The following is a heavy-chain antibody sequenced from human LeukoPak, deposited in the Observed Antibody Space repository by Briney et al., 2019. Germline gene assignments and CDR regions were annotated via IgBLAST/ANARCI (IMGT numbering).Heavy chain of an antibody. CDR1: GGSISSSSYY. Sequence: SETLSLTCTVSGGSISSSSYYWGWIRQPPGKGLEWIGSIYYSGSTYYNPSLKSRVTISVDTSKNQFSLKLSSVTAADTAVYYCAREGEMATTQFDYWGQGTLVTVSS. CDR3: AREGEMATTQFDY. V-gene: IGHV4-39*07. D-gene: IGHD5-24*01. J-gene: IGHJ4*02. CDR2: IYYSGST.